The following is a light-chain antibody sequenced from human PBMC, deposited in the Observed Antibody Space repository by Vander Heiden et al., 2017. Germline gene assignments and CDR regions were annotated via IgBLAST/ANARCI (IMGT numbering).Light chain of an antibody. Sequence: SYVPPPPPSLSWPPGKTATISCGGNDIGSKSVHWYHQRPGQAPVLVIYYDTDRPSGIPERFSGSNYGNTATLTISGVEVGDEADYYCQVWVGSSEHWVFGGGTKLTVL. J-gene: IGLJ3*02. CDR3: QVWVGSSEHWV. V-gene: IGLV3-21*04. CDR1: DIGSKS. CDR2: YDT.